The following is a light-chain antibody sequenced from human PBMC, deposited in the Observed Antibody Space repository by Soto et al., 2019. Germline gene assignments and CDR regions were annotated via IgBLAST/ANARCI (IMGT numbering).Light chain of an antibody. Sequence: QLVRAQSSSASGSLGSSVKLTCTLSSGHINYIIAWHQQQPGKAPRYLMKVEGSGSYNKGSGVPDRFAGSSSGADRYLTISNLQFEDEADYYCETWDSNTRVFGGGTKLTVL. CDR1: SGHINYI. V-gene: IGLV4-60*02. J-gene: IGLJ3*02. CDR3: ETWDSNTRV. CDR2: VEGSGSY.